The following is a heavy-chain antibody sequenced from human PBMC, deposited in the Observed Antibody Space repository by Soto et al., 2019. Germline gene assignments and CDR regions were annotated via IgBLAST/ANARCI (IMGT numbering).Heavy chain of an antibody. D-gene: IGHD4-17*01. J-gene: IGHJ4*02. CDR1: GYIFNSFG. CDR2: ISAYTGNT. V-gene: IGHV1-18*01. Sequence: QVQLVQSGGEVKKPGASVKVSCKASGYIFNSFGISWVRQAPGQGLEWMGWISAYTGNTKYAQNFQGRVTMTTDTSTSTAYMELRSLRSDDTAVYCCARRWTTGDIDYWGQGTLVTVSS. CDR3: ARRWTTGDIDY.